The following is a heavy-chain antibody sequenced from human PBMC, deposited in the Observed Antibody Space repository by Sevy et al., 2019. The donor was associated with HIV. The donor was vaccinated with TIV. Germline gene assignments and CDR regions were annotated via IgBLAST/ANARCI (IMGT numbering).Heavy chain of an antibody. Sequence: SETLSLTCSVTGGSISSFYWSWIRQPPGKALEWIGYVYYSGSSTYNPSLKSRVSISVDSFRNHFSLKMTSVTPADSAVYFCARMNYGGKYPGNHFYFDYWGQGSLVTVSS. D-gene: IGHD4-17*01. V-gene: IGHV4-59*13. J-gene: IGHJ4*02. CDR1: GGSISSFY. CDR3: ARMNYGGKYPGNHFYFDY. CDR2: VYYSGSS.